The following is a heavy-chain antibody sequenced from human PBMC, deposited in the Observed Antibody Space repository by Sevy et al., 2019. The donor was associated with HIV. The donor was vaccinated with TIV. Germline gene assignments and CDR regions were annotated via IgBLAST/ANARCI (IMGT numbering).Heavy chain of an antibody. D-gene: IGHD6-13*01. V-gene: IGHV1-8*01. J-gene: IGHJ6*02. CDR2: MNPDSGRR. CDR1: GYSLNSYD. Sequence: ASVKVSCKASGYSLNSYDINWVRQATGQGLEWMGWMNPDSGRRGYSPRFQGRVTMTTNTSIDTAYMELRSLRSEDSAVYYCARADLDSSTFFYYYGMDVWGQGTTVTVSS. CDR3: ARADLDSSTFFYYYGMDV.